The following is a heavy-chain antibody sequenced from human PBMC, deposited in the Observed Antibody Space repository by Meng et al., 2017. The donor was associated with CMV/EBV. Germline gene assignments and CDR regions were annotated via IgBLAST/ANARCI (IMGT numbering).Heavy chain of an antibody. J-gene: IGHJ6*02. CDR3: ARNGPGLSAWGSGSYHNPRKYYGMDV. D-gene: IGHD3-10*01. CDR1: GFTSISYA. Sequence: GSPLRPPFAAPGFTSISYAMHWVRQAPGKGLEGVAVISYDGSNKYYADPVKDRFTISRDNSKITMYLQKNSLRAEDTTVYYCARNGPGLSAWGSGSYHNPRKYYGMDVWGQGTTVTVSS. CDR2: ISYDGSNK. V-gene: IGHV3-30-3*01.